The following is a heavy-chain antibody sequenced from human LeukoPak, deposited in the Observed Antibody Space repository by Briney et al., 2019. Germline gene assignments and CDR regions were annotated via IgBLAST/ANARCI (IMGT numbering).Heavy chain of an antibody. Sequence: HPGGSLRLSCAASGFTFSSYAMHWVRQAPGKGLEWVAVISYDGSNKYCADSVKGRFTISRDNSKNTLYLQMNSLRAEDTAVYYCARDGDGYSFDYWGQGTLVTVSS. V-gene: IGHV3-30-3*01. CDR3: ARDGDGYSFDY. CDR1: GFTFSSYA. J-gene: IGHJ4*02. D-gene: IGHD5-24*01. CDR2: ISYDGSNK.